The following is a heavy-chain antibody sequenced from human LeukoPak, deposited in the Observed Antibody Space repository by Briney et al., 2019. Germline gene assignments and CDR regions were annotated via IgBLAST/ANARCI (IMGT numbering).Heavy chain of an antibody. D-gene: IGHD5-18*01. CDR1: GFTFSSYD. Sequence: GGSLRLSCAVSGFTFSSYDMHWVRQATGKGLEWVSAIDTAGDTYYTGSVKGRFTISRENAKNSLYLQMNSLRAEDTAVYYCARGGGYSYGDYYYMDVWGKGTTVTVSS. J-gene: IGHJ6*03. CDR3: ARGGGYSYGDYYYMDV. V-gene: IGHV3-13*01. CDR2: IDTAGDT.